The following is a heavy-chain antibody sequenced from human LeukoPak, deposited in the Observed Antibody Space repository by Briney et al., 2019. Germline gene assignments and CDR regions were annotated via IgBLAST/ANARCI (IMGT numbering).Heavy chain of an antibody. CDR3: AREGGHWAGGSGGSFDY. CDR2: ISYDGSNK. Sequence: PGGSLRLSCAASGFTFSSYGMHWVRQAPGKGLEWVAVISYDGSNKYYADSVKGRFTISRDNSKNTLYLQMNSLRAEDTAVYYCAREGGHWAGGSGGSFDYWGQGTLVTVSS. CDR1: GFTFSSYG. V-gene: IGHV3-30*03. D-gene: IGHD2-21*02. J-gene: IGHJ4*02.